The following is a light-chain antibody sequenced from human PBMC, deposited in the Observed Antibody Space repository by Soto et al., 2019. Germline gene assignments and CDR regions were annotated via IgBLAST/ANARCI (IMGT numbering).Light chain of an antibody. CDR2: AAS. CDR3: HQLDSYPRT. J-gene: IGKJ3*01. CDR1: QGISSY. Sequence: DIQMTQSPTSLSSSVVDRVTIPFRASQGISSYLAWYQQQPGKATKLLIYAASTLQSGFPSRFSGSVSGIDFTLTISSLQPEDFATYYCHQLDSYPRTFGPGTKVDIK. V-gene: IGKV1-9*01.